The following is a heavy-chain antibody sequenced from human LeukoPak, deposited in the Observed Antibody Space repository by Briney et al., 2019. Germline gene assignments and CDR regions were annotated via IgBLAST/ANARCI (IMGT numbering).Heavy chain of an antibody. V-gene: IGHV4-59*08. CDR2: IYYSGST. CDR3: ARSGYFPDWYFDF. J-gene: IGHJ2*01. CDR1: GGSISSYY. D-gene: IGHD3-22*01. Sequence: SETLSLTCTVSGGSISSYYWSWIRQPPGKGLEWIGYIYYSGSTNYNPSLKSRVTISVDTSKNQFSLKLSSVTAADTAVYYCARSGYFPDWYFDFWGRGTLVTVSS.